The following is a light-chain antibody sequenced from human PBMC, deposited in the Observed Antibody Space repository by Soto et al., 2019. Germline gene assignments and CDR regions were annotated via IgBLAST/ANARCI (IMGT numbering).Light chain of an antibody. CDR1: SSDVGGYKY. Sequence: QSALTQPPSASGSPGQSVTISCTGTSSDVGGYKYVSWYQQHPGKVPKLMIYEVSKRPSGVPDRFSGSKSGNTASLTVSGLQVEDEADYYCSSYAGSNNVVFGGGTKLTVL. J-gene: IGLJ2*01. CDR2: EVS. CDR3: SSYAGSNNVV. V-gene: IGLV2-8*01.